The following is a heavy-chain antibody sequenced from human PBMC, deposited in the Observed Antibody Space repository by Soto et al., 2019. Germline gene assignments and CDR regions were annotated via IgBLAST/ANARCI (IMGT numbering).Heavy chain of an antibody. J-gene: IGHJ4*02. V-gene: IGHV4-59*01. D-gene: IGHD1-26*01. Sequence: PSETLSLTCTVSGGSMTNFYWTWLRQPPGKSLEWIGYIYSSGSTNYNPSLKSRVTISVDTSKNQFSLKLSSVTAADTAVYYCARALGAKYYFDYWGQGTLVTVSS. CDR2: IYSSGST. CDR1: GGSMTNFY. CDR3: ARALGAKYYFDY.